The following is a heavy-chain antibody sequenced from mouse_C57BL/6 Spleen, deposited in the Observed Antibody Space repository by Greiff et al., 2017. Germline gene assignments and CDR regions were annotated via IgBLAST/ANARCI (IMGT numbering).Heavy chain of an antibody. CDR2: IWSGGST. D-gene: IGHD2-10*02. Sequence: VQLVESGPGLVQPSQSLSITCTVSGFSLTSYGVHWVRQSPGKGLEWLGVIWSGGSTDYNAAFISRLCISKDNSKSQVFFQMNSLQANDKAIYFCDRNRGYGTPFAYWGQGTLVTVSA. J-gene: IGHJ3*01. CDR3: DRNRGYGTPFAY. V-gene: IGHV2-2*02. CDR1: GFSLTSYG.